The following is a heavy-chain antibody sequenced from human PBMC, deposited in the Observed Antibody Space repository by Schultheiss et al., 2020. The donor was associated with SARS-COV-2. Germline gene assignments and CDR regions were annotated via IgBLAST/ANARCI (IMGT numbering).Heavy chain of an antibody. V-gene: IGHV3-48*01. J-gene: IGHJ6*02. Sequence: GGSLRLSCAASGFTFSTYSMNWVRQAPGKGLEWISYITSSSSTTYYADSVKGRFTISRDNSKNTLYLQMNSLRAEDTAVYYCARDSGGYSSSSGNNNYYGLDVWGQGTTVTVSS. CDR2: ITSSSSTT. D-gene: IGHD6-6*01. CDR3: ARDSGGYSSSSGNNNYYGLDV. CDR1: GFTFSTYS.